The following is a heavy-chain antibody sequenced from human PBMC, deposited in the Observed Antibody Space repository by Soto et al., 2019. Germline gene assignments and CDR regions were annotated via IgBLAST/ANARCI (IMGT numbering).Heavy chain of an antibody. CDR1: GGSISSGGHY. V-gene: IGHV4-31*03. Sequence: QVQLQESGPGLVKPSQTLSLTCTVSGGSISSGGHYWSWIRQHPGKGLELIGYIYYSGSTYYNPSLKSRVTISVDTSKNQFSLKLSAVTAADTAVYYCAREKSSSSSCYYMDVWGKGTTVTVSS. J-gene: IGHJ6*03. CDR2: IYYSGST. CDR3: AREKSSSSSCYYMDV. D-gene: IGHD6-6*01.